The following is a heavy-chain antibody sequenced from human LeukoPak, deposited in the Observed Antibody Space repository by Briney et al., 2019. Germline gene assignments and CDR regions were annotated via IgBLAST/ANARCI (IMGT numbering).Heavy chain of an antibody. CDR3: ARYWGHYDNSGAYFDY. Sequence: SETLSLTCTVSGDSISSSSYYWVWLRQPPGKELEWIATIHYTGSTYYNPSLKSRVTISIDTSKNQFSLTLSSVTAADTAMYYGARYWGHYDNSGAYFDYWGQGTLVTVSS. CDR2: IHYTGST. D-gene: IGHD3-22*01. V-gene: IGHV4-39*01. CDR1: GDSISSSSYY. J-gene: IGHJ4*02.